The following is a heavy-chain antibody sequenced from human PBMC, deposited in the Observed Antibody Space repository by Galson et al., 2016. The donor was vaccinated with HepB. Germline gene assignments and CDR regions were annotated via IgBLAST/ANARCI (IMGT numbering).Heavy chain of an antibody. Sequence: ETLSLTCTVSGDSISNFYWSWIRQTPGQGLEWIGYIHYSGNAYYNPSFKSRVTISIDASKNQFPLTLTSVTAADTAVYYCATTPPYDSRSGYPPYYFDHWGQGTLVAVSS. V-gene: IGHV4-59*01. CDR1: GDSISNFY. CDR3: ATTPPYDSRSGYPPYYFDH. J-gene: IGHJ4*02. D-gene: IGHD3-3*01. CDR2: IHYSGNA.